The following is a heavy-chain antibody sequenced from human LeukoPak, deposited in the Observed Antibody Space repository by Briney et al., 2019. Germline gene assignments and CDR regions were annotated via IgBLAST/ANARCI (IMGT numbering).Heavy chain of an antibody. CDR1: GFTFSSYS. CDR3: ARAGWELPYFDY. D-gene: IGHD1-26*01. CDR2: ITSSSSSYI. Sequence: GGSLRLSCAASGFTFSSYSMNWVRQAPGKGLEWVSSITSSSSSYIYYADSVRGRFTISRDNAKSSLYLQMNSLRAEDTAVYYCARAGWELPYFDYWGQGTLVTVSS. J-gene: IGHJ4*02. V-gene: IGHV3-21*01.